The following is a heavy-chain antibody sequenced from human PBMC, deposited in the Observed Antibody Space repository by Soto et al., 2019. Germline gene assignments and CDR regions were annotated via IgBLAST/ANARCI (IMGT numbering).Heavy chain of an antibody. CDR3: ARGGPPIDY. V-gene: IGHV1-3*05. J-gene: IGHJ4*02. CDR2: INAGNGNT. CDR1: GYAFSSYA. D-gene: IGHD3-10*01. Sequence: QVQLVQSGAEENKPGASVKVSCKASGYAFSSYAMHWVRQAPGQRLEWMGWINAGNGNTKYSQKFQGRVTITRDTSASTAYMELSSLRSEDTAVYYCARGGPPIDYWGQGTLVTVSS.